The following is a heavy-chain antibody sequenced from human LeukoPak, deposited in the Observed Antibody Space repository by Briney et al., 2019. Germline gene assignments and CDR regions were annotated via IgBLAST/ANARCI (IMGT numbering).Heavy chain of an antibody. D-gene: IGHD3-10*02. J-gene: IGHJ4*02. CDR1: GDTFTRNY. Sequence: ASVKVSCKASGDTFTRNYIQWVRQAPGQGLEWMGIISPSGDSTTYAQKFQGRVTMTRDTSTRTVYMELSSLRAEDTAVYYCARLCWGNQLAAFDSWGQGTLVTVSS. V-gene: IGHV1-46*01. CDR2: ISPSGDST. CDR3: ARLCWGNQLAAFDS.